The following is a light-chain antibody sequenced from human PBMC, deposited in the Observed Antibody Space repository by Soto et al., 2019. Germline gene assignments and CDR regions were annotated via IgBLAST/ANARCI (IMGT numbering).Light chain of an antibody. Sequence: DIQMTQSPSSLSASVGDRVTISCRASQSIRTYLTWYQQKPGRVPKLLIYAASSLESGVPSRFSGSGSGTAFTLTISSLQPDDFATYYCQQAYGTPLTFGGGTKVEIK. CDR3: QQAYGTPLT. CDR1: QSIRTY. J-gene: IGKJ4*01. CDR2: AAS. V-gene: IGKV1-39*01.